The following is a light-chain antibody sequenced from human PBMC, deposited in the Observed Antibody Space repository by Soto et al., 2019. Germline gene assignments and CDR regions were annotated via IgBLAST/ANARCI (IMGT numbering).Light chain of an antibody. CDR2: DVF. V-gene: IGKV1-5*01. CDR3: QQYESHPSYS. CDR1: QRIANW. Sequence: DIQMTQSPSTLSASVGDRVSITCRASQRIANWVAWYQQKPGKAPKLRIYDVFNLENGVPSRFTGSGSGTEFTLTISSLQPDDFATYYCQQYESHPSYSFGQGTKLEIK. J-gene: IGKJ2*03.